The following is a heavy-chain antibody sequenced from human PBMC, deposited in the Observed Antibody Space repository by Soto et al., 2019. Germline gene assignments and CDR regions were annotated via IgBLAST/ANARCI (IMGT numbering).Heavy chain of an antibody. J-gene: IGHJ4*02. Sequence: QLQLQESGPGLVKPSETLSLTCTVSGGSISSSSSSWGWIRQPPGKGLEWLGIISYSGSTYYSPSLKSRVTISVDASKNLFSLKLSSVTAADTAVYYCARDRDDYGSGNYYNRIDFWGQGTLVTVSS. D-gene: IGHD3-10*01. CDR3: ARDRDDYGSGNYYNRIDF. V-gene: IGHV4-39*02. CDR1: GGSISSSSSS. CDR2: ISYSGST.